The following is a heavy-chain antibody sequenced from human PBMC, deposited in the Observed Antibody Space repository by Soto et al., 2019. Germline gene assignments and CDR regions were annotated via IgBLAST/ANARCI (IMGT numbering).Heavy chain of an antibody. J-gene: IGHJ4*02. CDR2: IYYSGST. CDR3: ARTGGRYASGHYVDLD. V-gene: IGHV4-30-4*01. D-gene: IGHD2-2*01. CDR1: GGSISSGDYF. Sequence: QVQLQESGPGLVKPSQTLSLTCTVSGGSISSGDYFWSWIRQPPGKGLEWIGYIYYSGSTYYNPSLKSRVTISVDPSKNPFSLKLRSVTAADTAVYYCARTGGRYASGHYVDLDWGQGTLVTVYS.